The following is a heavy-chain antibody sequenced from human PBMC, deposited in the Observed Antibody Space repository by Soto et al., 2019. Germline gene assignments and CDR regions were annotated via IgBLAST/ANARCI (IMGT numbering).Heavy chain of an antibody. CDR1: RYTFTSYY. CDR3: ARGIGARVWYYDILTGHWDY. J-gene: IGHJ4*02. Sequence: VASVKVSCKASRYTFTSYYMHWVRQAPGQGREWMGIINPSGGSTSYAQKFQGRVTMTRDTSTSTVYMELSSLRSEDTAVYYCARGIGARVWYYDILTGHWDYWGQGXLVTVSS. D-gene: IGHD3-9*01. CDR2: INPSGGST. V-gene: IGHV1-46*01.